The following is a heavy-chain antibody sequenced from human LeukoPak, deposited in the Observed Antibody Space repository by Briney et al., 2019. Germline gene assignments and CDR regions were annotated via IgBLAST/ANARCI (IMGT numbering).Heavy chain of an antibody. CDR2: ISGSGGST. CDR3: AKDAAQRSLEWLSFFDY. Sequence: GGSLRLSCAASGFTFSTYAVNWVRQAPGKGLEWVSSISGSGGSTYYADSVKGRFTISRDNSKNTLYLQMNSLRAEDTAVYYCAKDAAQRSLEWLSFFDYWGQGTLVTVSS. D-gene: IGHD3-3*01. CDR1: GFTFSTYA. J-gene: IGHJ4*02. V-gene: IGHV3-23*01.